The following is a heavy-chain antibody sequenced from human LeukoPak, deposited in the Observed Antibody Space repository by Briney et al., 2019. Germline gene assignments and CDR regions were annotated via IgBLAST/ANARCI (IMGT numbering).Heavy chain of an antibody. CDR1: EYKFTDNW. V-gene: IGHV5-51*01. CDR2: FYPGDSDT. Sequence: GESLKISCTASEYKFTDNWIAWVRQMPGKGLEWMGLFYPGDSDTRYSPSFQGQVTMSGDKSTDTAYLQWTSVKASDSAMYYCARLEDFSSYPRFDYWGQGTLVTVSS. J-gene: IGHJ4*02. D-gene: IGHD6-13*01. CDR3: ARLEDFSSYPRFDY.